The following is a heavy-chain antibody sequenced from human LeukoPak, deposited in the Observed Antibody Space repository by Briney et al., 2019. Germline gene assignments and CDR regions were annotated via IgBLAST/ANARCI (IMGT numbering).Heavy chain of an antibody. V-gene: IGHV1-24*01. D-gene: IGHD1-26*01. CDR2: FDPEDGET. J-gene: IGHJ6*03. Sequence: ASVKVSCKVSGYTLTELSMHWVRQAPGKGLEWMGGFDPEDGETIYAQKFQGRVTMTEDTSTDTAYMELSSLRSEDTAVYYCATTGGGIVGASYYYYYYMDVWGKGTTVTVSS. CDR1: GYTLTELS. CDR3: ATTGGGIVGASYYYYYYMDV.